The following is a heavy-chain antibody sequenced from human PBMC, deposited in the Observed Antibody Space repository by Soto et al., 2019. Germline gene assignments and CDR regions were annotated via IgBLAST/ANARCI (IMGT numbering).Heavy chain of an antibody. CDR3: ARVSGIYYYGRDV. CDR1: GGSFSGYY. V-gene: IGHV4-34*01. D-gene: IGHD3-10*01. J-gene: IGHJ6*02. Sequence: QVQLQQWGAGLLKPSETLSLTCAVYGGSFSGYYWSWIRQPPGKGLEWIGEINHSGSTNYNPSLKSRVTISVDTSKNQFSLKLSSVTAADTAVYYCARVSGIYYYGRDVWGQGTTVTVSS. CDR2: INHSGST.